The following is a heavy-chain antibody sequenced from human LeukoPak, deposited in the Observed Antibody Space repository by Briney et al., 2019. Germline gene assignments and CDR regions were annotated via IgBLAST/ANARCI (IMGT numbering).Heavy chain of an antibody. V-gene: IGHV3-7*01. J-gene: IGHJ6*03. CDR2: INQDGTEK. CDR1: GLTFSSYW. Sequence: GGSLRPSCAASGLTFSSYWMTWVRQAPGKGLEWVANINQDGTEKNYVGSVKGRFTISRDNAKNSLFLEMNGLRVEDTAVYYCARDSSSSYYSRGYTYYYYYMDVWGKGTTVTVSS. D-gene: IGHD6-13*01. CDR3: ARDSSSSYYSRGYTYYYYYMDV.